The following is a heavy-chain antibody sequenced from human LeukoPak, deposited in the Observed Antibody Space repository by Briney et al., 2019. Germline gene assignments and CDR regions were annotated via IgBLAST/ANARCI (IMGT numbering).Heavy chain of an antibody. J-gene: IGHJ4*02. D-gene: IGHD6-19*01. CDR3: ATDNGSGWYYFDY. CDR1: GYTLTELS. V-gene: IGHV1-24*01. Sequence: ASVKVSCKVSGYTLTELSMHWVRQAPGKGLEWMGGFDPEDGETIYAQKFQGRVTMTEDTSTDTAYMELSSLRSEDTAVYHCATDNGSGWYYFDYWGQGTLVTVSS. CDR2: FDPEDGET.